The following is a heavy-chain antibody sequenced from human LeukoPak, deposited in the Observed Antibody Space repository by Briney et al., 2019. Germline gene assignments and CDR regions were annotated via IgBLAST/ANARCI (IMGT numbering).Heavy chain of an antibody. CDR3: ARRAVDNSYYYYMDV. J-gene: IGHJ6*03. CDR1: GYTFTGYY. CDR2: MNPKSGNT. Sequence: ASVRVSCKTSGYTFTGYYMHWVRQAPGQGLEWMGWMNPKSGNTGYAQKFQGRVTITRNTPISTAYMEVSSLRYEDTAVYYCARRAVDNSYYYYMDVWGKGTTVTVSS. V-gene: IGHV1-8*03. D-gene: IGHD6-19*01.